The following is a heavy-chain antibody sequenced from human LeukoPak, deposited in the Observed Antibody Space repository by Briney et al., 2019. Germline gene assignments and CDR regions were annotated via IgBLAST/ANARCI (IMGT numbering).Heavy chain of an antibody. Sequence: PGGSLRLSCAASGFSFSSYAMSWVRQAPGKGLEWVSALSESGGTTYYADSVKGRFTISRDNSKNTLNLQMNSLRAEDTAVYYCAKSRCSSTSCYNSAFDIWGQGTMVTVSS. D-gene: IGHD2-2*01. CDR1: GFSFSSYA. CDR3: AKSRCSSTSCYNSAFDI. J-gene: IGHJ3*02. CDR2: LSESGGTT. V-gene: IGHV3-23*01.